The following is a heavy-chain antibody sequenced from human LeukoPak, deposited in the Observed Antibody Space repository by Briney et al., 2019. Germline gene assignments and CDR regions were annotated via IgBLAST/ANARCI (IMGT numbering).Heavy chain of an antibody. Sequence: SETLSLTCTVSGGSISSYYWSWIRQPPGKGLEWIGYIYYSGSTNYNPSLKSRVTISLDTSRNQFSLKLNSVTAADTALYYCARSSGGRVDYWGQGTLVTISS. J-gene: IGHJ4*02. D-gene: IGHD3-16*01. V-gene: IGHV4-59*12. CDR2: IYYSGST. CDR1: GGSISSYY. CDR3: ARSSGGRVDY.